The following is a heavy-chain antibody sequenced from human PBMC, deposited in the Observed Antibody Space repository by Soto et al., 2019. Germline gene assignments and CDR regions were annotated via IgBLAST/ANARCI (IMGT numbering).Heavy chain of an antibody. Sequence: GGSLRLSCAASGFTFSSYGMHWVRQAPGKGLEWVAVISYDGSNKYYADSVKGRFTISRDNSKNTLYLQMNSLRAEDTAVYYCAKDSWFGEFPPYYFDYWGRGTLVTVSS. D-gene: IGHD3-10*01. CDR2: ISYDGSNK. J-gene: IGHJ4*02. CDR3: AKDSWFGEFPPYYFDY. CDR1: GFTFSSYG. V-gene: IGHV3-30*18.